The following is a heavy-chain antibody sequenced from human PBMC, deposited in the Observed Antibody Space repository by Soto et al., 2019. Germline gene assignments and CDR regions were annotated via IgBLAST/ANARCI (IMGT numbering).Heavy chain of an antibody. CDR1: GGSISSSSYY. D-gene: IGHD3-3*01. V-gene: IGHV4-39*01. CDR2: IYYSGST. J-gene: IGHJ4*02. Sequence: SETLSLTCTVSGGSISSSSYYWGWIRQPPGKGLEWMGSIYYSGSTYYNPYLKSRVTISVDTSKNQFSLKLSSVTAADTAVYYCARQPLRFLEWTALDYWGQGTLVTVSS. CDR3: ARQPLRFLEWTALDY.